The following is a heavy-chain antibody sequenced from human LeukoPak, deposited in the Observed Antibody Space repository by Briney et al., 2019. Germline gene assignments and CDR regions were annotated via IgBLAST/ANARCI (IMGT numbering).Heavy chain of an antibody. CDR1: GYTFTGYY. D-gene: IGHD6-13*01. Sequence: ALVKVSCKASGYTFTGYYMHWVRQAPGQGLEWMGWINPNSGGTNYAQKFQGRVTMTRDTSISTAYMELSRLRSDDTAVYYCARDGSSWLKAYYYYYYMDIWGKGTTVTVSS. J-gene: IGHJ6*03. CDR2: INPNSGGT. V-gene: IGHV1-2*02. CDR3: ARDGSSWLKAYYYYYYMDI.